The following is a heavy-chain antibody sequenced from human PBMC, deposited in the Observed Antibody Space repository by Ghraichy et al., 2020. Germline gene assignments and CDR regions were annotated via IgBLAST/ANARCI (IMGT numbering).Heavy chain of an antibody. D-gene: IGHD6-19*01. J-gene: IGHJ3*02. Sequence: ASVKVSCKASGYTFTSYGISWVRQAPGQGLEWMGWISAYNGNTNYAQKLQGRVTMTTDTSTSTAYMELRSLRSDDTAVYYCARDSSGWYRVHAFDIWGQGTMVTVSS. CDR1: GYTFTSYG. CDR3: ARDSSGWYRVHAFDI. V-gene: IGHV1-18*04. CDR2: ISAYNGNT.